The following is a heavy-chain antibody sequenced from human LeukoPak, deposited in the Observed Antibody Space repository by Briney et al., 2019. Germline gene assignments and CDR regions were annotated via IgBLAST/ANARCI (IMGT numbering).Heavy chain of an antibody. V-gene: IGHV3-30*02. D-gene: IGHD3-22*01. CDR2: IRNDGNKK. CDR3: VKVDT. CDR1: GFTFSTSG. J-gene: IGHJ4*02. Sequence: GSLRLSCVASGFTFSTSGMHWVRQSPGKGLDWVAFIRNDGNKKNYAESVKGRFTISRDNSRNTLYLQMDSLSAEDTAVYYCVKVDTWGQGTLVTVSS.